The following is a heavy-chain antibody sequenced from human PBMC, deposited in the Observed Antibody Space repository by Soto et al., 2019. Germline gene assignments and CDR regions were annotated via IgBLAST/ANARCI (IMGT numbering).Heavy chain of an antibody. D-gene: IGHD3-3*01. Sequence: SETLSLTCTVSGGSINSGGYYWSWIRQYPGKGLEWIGYIYYSGSTYYNPSLKSRVTISVDTSKNQFSLKLTSVTAADTAVYFCARAQTIFGIITVFDYWGQGTLVTVSS. J-gene: IGHJ4*02. CDR2: IYYSGST. CDR3: ARAQTIFGIITVFDY. V-gene: IGHV4-31*03. CDR1: GGSINSGGYY.